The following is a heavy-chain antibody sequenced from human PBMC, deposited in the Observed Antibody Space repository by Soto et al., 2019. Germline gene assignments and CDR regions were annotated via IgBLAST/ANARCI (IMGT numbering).Heavy chain of an antibody. CDR2: INHSGST. V-gene: IGHV4-34*01. Sequence: QVQLQQWGAGLLKPSETLSLTCAVYGGSFSGYYWSWIRQPPGKGLEWIGEINHSGSTNYNPSLKSRVTISVDTSKNQFSLKLSSVTAADTAVYYCARFECSSASDPGVFDYWGQGTLVTVSS. J-gene: IGHJ4*02. CDR1: GGSFSGYY. CDR3: ARFECSSASDPGVFDY. D-gene: IGHD6-6*01.